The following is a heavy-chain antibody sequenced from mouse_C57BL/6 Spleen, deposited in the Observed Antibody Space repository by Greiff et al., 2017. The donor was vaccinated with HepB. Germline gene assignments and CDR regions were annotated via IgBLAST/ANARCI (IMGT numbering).Heavy chain of an antibody. D-gene: IGHD1-1*01. Sequence: QVQLQQSGPELVKPGASVKISCKASGYSFTSYYIHWVKQRPGQGLEWIGWIYPGSGNTKYNEKFKGKATLTADTSSSTAYMQLSSLTSEDSAVYYCARDDYYYGSSFSWFADWGQGTLVTVSA. V-gene: IGHV1-66*01. CDR1: GYSFTSYY. CDR3: ARDDYYYGSSFSWFAD. CDR2: IYPGSGNT. J-gene: IGHJ3*01.